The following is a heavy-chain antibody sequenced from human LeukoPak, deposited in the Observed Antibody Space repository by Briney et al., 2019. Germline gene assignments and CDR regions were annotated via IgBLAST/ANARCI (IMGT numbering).Heavy chain of an antibody. J-gene: IGHJ4*02. CDR3: ATGPSGRSYDY. CDR1: GYTFTDYY. D-gene: IGHD1-14*01. Sequence: ASVKVSCKVSGYTFTDYYMHWVQQAPGKRLEWMGLVDPEDGETIYAEKFQGRVTITADTSTDTAYMELSSLRSEDTAVYYCATGPSGRSYDYWGQGTLVTVSS. V-gene: IGHV1-69-2*01. CDR2: VDPEDGET.